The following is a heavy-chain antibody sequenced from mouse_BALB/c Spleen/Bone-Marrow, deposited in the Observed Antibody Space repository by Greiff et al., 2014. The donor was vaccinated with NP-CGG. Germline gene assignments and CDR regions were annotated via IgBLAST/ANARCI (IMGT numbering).Heavy chain of an antibody. Sequence: DVKLVESGPELVKPGASVKISCKASGYTFTDYNMHWVKQSHGKSLEWIGYIYPYNGGTGYNQKFKSKATLTVDNSSSTAYMELRSLTSEDSAVYYCARGYSWYFDVWGAGTTVTVSS. J-gene: IGHJ1*01. D-gene: IGHD2-3*01. CDR1: GYTFTDYN. CDR3: ARGYSWYFDV. V-gene: IGHV1S29*02. CDR2: IYPYNGGT.